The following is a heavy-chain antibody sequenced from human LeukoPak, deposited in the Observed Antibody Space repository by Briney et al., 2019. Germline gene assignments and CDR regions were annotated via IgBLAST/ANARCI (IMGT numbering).Heavy chain of an antibody. J-gene: IGHJ4*02. V-gene: IGHV4-39*01. D-gene: IGHD4-17*01. CDR2: IYYSGST. CDR3: ASPATGGYGDYSLDY. CDR1: GGSISSSSYY. Sequence: SETLSHTCTVSGGSISSSSYYWGWIRQPPGKGLEWIGSIYYSGSTYYNPSLKSRVTISVDTSKNQFSLKLSSVTAADTAVYYCASPATGGYGDYSLDYWGQGTLVTVSS.